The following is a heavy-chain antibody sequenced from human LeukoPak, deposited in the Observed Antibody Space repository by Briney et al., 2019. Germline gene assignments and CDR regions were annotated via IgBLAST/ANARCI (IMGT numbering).Heavy chain of an antibody. J-gene: IGHJ5*02. Sequence: PSQTLSLTCAISGDSVSSDSAHWNWLRQSPSRGLEWLGRTYYRSKWYNDYAVSLKSRININPDTSKNHFSLQLNSVTPEDTAVYYCTRKYGSSWLDPWGQGTLVTVSS. CDR1: GDSVSSDSAH. D-gene: IGHD6-13*01. CDR2: TYYRSKWYN. V-gene: IGHV6-1*01. CDR3: TRKYGSSWLDP.